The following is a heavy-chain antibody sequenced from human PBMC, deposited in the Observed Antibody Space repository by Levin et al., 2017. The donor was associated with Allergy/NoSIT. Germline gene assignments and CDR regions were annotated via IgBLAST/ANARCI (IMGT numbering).Heavy chain of an antibody. CDR3: ASVQGGLNY. CDR2: IFPADSDI. D-gene: IGHD1-1*01. V-gene: IGHV5-51*01. J-gene: IGHJ4*02. Sequence: KVSCKGSGYSFTSYWIAWVRQMPGKGLEWMGIIFPADSDIRYSPSFRGQVTISADKSISTAYLQWSSLKASDTAMYYCASVQGGLNYWGQGTLVTVSS. CDR1: GYSFTSYW.